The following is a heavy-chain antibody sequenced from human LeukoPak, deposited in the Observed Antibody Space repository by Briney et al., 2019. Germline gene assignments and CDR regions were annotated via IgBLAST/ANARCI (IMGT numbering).Heavy chain of an antibody. D-gene: IGHD3-16*01. Sequence: ASVKVSCKASGYTFTDYYMHWVRQAPGQGLEWMGWINPNSGDTKYAQKFQGRVTMTRDTSISTAYMELSRLKSDDTAVYYCATQRGSYLWGTDFDYWGQGTTVSVSS. CDR3: ATQRGSYLWGTDFDY. J-gene: IGHJ4*03. CDR1: GYTFTDYY. V-gene: IGHV1-2*02. CDR2: INPNSGDT.